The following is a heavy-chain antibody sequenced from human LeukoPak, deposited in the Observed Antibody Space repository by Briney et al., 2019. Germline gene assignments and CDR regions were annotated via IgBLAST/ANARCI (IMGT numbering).Heavy chain of an antibody. CDR2: IYYSGST. J-gene: IGHJ4*02. Sequence: SETLSLTCTVSGGSISSSRYSWGWIRQPPGKGLEWIGSIYYSGSTYYNPSLKSRVTISVDTSKNQFSLKLSSVTAADTAVYYCERQDPGIAVAGGSYWGQGTLVTVSS. CDR3: ERQDPGIAVAGGSY. CDR1: GGSISSSRYS. D-gene: IGHD6-19*01. V-gene: IGHV4-39*01.